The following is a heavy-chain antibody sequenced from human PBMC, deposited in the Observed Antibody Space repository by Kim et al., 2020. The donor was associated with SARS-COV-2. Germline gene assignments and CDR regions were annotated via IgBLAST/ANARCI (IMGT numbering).Heavy chain of an antibody. CDR3: AKDQYDYVWGSYRYMGSDY. D-gene: IGHD3-16*02. V-gene: IGHV3-23*01. Sequence: GRFTISRDNSKNTLYLQMNSLRAEDTAVYYCAKDQYDYVWGSYRYMGSDYWGQGTLVTVSS. J-gene: IGHJ4*02.